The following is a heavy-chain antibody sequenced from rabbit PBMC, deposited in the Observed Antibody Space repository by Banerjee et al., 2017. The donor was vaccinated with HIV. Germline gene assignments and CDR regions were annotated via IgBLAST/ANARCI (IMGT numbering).Heavy chain of an antibody. CDR2: IYAGDGST. D-gene: IGHD6-1*01. CDR1: GFDLSTYYY. V-gene: IGHV1S45*01. J-gene: IGHJ4*01. Sequence: QEQLEESGGDLVKPEGSLTLTCTASGFDLSTYYYMCWFRQAPGKGPEWIACIYAGDGSTYYASWAKGRFTISKTSSTTVTLQMTSLTDADTATYFCGRDRGVGYDLNLWGPGTLVTV. CDR3: GRDRGVGYDLNL.